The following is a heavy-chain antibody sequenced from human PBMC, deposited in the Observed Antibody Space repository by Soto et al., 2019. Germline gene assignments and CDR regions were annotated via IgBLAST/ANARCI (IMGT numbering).Heavy chain of an antibody. CDR3: ARDPSLIVYSSGWYYFDY. D-gene: IGHD6-19*01. CDR1: GFTFSSYS. V-gene: IGHV3-21*01. J-gene: IGHJ4*02. Sequence: PVGSLRLSCAASGFTFSSYSMNWVRQAPGKGLEWVSSISSSSSYIYYADSVKGRFTISRDNAKNSLYLQMNSLRAEDTAVYYCARDPSLIVYSSGWYYFDYWGQGTLVTVSS. CDR2: ISSSSSYI.